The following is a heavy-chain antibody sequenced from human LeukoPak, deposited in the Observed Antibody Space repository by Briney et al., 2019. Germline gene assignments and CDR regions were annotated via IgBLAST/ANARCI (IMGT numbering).Heavy chain of an antibody. CDR1: RGTFSSYA. J-gene: IGHJ4*02. CDR3: ARGELERGFDY. D-gene: IGHD1-1*01. CDR2: IIPIFGTA. Sequence: VASVKVSCKASRGTFSSYAISWVRQAPGQGLEWMGGIIPIFGTANYAQKFQGRVTITADESTSTAYMELSSLRSEDTAVYYCARGELERGFDYWGQGTLVTVSS. V-gene: IGHV1-69*13.